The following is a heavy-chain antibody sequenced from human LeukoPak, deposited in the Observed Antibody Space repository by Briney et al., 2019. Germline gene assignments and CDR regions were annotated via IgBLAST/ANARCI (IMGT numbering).Heavy chain of an antibody. CDR3: ARGRDGYNFGYFDL. CDR1: GYTYTSYD. D-gene: IGHD5-24*01. V-gene: IGHV1-8*03. Sequence: ASVKVSCKASGYTYTSYDINWVRQATGQGLEWMGWMTPNSAYTGYAQKFQGRVTITRTTSITTAYMELSSLRFEDTAVYHCARGRDGYNFGYFDLWGRGTLVTVSS. CDR2: MTPNSAYT. J-gene: IGHJ2*01.